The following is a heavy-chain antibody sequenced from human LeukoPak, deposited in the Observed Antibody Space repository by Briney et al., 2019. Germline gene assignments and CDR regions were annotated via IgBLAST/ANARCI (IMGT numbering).Heavy chain of an antibody. CDR2: INVGNGNT. V-gene: IGHV1-3*03. CDR1: GYTFTDYP. J-gene: IGHJ4*02. Sequence: ASVKVSCKASGYTFTDYPMHWVRQAPGQRLEWMGWINVGNGNTKYSQEFQGRVTITRDTSASTAYMELSSLRSEDMAVYYCARSLAAAPHAYYFDYWGQGTLVTVSS. CDR3: ARSLAAAPHAYYFDY. D-gene: IGHD6-25*01.